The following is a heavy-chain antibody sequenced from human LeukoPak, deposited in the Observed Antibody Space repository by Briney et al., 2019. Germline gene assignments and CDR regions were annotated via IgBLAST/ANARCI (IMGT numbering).Heavy chain of an antibody. Sequence: ASVRVSCKVSGYTLTELSMHWVRQAPGKGLEGMGGFEHEDRETIYAQKFHGRVTMTEDTATDTAYMELSSLRCEDTGVYYCATSVLFRGYFQHWGQGTLVTVSS. CDR3: ATSVLFRGYFQH. D-gene: IGHD2-21*01. V-gene: IGHV1-24*01. J-gene: IGHJ1*01. CDR1: GYTLTELS. CDR2: FEHEDRET.